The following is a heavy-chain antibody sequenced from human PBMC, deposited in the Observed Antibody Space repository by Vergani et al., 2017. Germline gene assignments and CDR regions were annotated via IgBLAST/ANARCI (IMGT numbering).Heavy chain of an antibody. CDR3: ARDFFPGLGVPNAFDI. CDR2: ISSSSSYI. V-gene: IGHV3-21*01. CDR1: GFTFSSYS. D-gene: IGHD2-8*02. J-gene: IGHJ3*02. Sequence: EVQLVESGGGLVKPGGSLRLSCAAFGFTFSSYSMNWVRQAPGKGLEWVSSISSSSSYIYYADSVKGRFTISRDNAKNSLYLQMNSLRAEDTAVYYCARDFFPGLGVPNAFDIWGQGTMVTVSS.